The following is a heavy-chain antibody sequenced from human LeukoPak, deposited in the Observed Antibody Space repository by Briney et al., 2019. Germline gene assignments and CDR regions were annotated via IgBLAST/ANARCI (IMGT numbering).Heavy chain of an antibody. D-gene: IGHD3-10*01. V-gene: IGHV1-46*01. J-gene: IGHJ4*02. CDR2: ITPSCRST. CDR1: GYTFTSYY. CDR3: AREGYYGSGDPYFDY. Sequence: ASVKVSCKASGYTFTSYYMHWVRQAPGQGLEWMGIITPSCRSTTYAQKFQATVTMTRDMSTSTVYMELSSLRSEDTAVYYCAREGYYGSGDPYFDYWGQGTLVTVSS.